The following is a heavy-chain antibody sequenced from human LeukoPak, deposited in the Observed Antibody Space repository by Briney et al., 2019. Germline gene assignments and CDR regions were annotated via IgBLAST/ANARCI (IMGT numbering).Heavy chain of an antibody. CDR3: ARDRAYYYDSSGSLYDAFDI. D-gene: IGHD3-22*01. CDR1: GYTFTGYY. Sequence: ASVKVSCKASGYTFTGYYMHWVRQAPGQGLEWMGWINPNSGGTNYAQKFQGRVTMTRDTSISTAYMELSRLRSDDTAVYYCARDRAYYYDSSGSLYDAFDIWGQGTMVTVSS. V-gene: IGHV1-2*02. CDR2: INPNSGGT. J-gene: IGHJ3*02.